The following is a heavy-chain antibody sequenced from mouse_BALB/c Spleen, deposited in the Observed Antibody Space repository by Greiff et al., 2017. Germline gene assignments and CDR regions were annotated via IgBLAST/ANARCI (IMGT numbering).Heavy chain of an antibody. CDR1: GYSITSGYY. V-gene: IGHV3-6*01. J-gene: IGHJ2*01. CDR2: ISYDGSN. Sequence: EVQLQESGPGLVKPSQSLSLTCSVTGYSITSGYYCNWIRQFPGNKLEWMGYISYDGSNNYNPSLKNRFSITRNTSKNQFFLKLNSVTTEDTATYCCARGGYFDYWGQGTTLTVSS. CDR3: ARGGYFDY.